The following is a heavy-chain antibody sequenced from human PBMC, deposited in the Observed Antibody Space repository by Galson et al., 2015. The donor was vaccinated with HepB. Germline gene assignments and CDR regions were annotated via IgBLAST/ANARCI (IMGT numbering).Heavy chain of an antibody. CDR2: INHSGST. J-gene: IGHJ4*02. V-gene: IGHV4-34*01. Sequence: SETLSLTCAVYGGSFSGYYWSWIRQPPGKGLEWIGEINHSGSTNYNPSLKSRVTISVDTSKNQFSLKLSSVTAADTAVYYCARGQGSAGSGYFFRWGQGTLVTVSS. CDR1: GGSFSGYY. CDR3: ARGQGSAGSGYFFR. D-gene: IGHD3-3*01.